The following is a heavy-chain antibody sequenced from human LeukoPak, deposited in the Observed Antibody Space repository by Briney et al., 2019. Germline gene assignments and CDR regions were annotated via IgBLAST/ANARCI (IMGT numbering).Heavy chain of an antibody. Sequence: SETLSLTCTVSGGSVSTSHWNWIRQPPGRGLEWIGNVDYNGNTKYNPSLRSRVTMSLDKSKNQFSLKQKFVTAADTALYYCARGFYGPFDRWGQGTLVTVSS. CDR1: GGSVSTSH. CDR2: VDYNGNT. D-gene: IGHD2/OR15-2a*01. CDR3: ARGFYGPFDR. J-gene: IGHJ4*02. V-gene: IGHV4-59*02.